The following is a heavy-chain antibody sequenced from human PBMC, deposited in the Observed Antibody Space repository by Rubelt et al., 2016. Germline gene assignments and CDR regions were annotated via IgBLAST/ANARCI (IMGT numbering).Heavy chain of an antibody. CDR3: ARDRIRIAARQGWYFDL. Sequence: QVQLVQSGAEVKKPGASVKVSCKASGYTFTSYGISWVRQAPGQGLEWMGWISAYNGNPNYAQKLKVRVTRTTATARSTAYLELRGLSSDDTAVYYCARDRIRIAARQGWYFDLWGRGTLVTVSS. CDR1: GYTFTSYG. D-gene: IGHD6-6*01. V-gene: IGHV1-18*01. J-gene: IGHJ2*01. CDR2: ISAYNGNP.